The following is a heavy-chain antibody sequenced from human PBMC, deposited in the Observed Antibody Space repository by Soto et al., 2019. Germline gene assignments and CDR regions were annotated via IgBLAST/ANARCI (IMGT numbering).Heavy chain of an antibody. Sequence: GASVKVSCKASGGTFSSYAISWVRQAPGQGLEWMGGIIPIFGTANYAQKFQGRVTITADESTSTAYMELSSLRSEDTAVHYCARCRKNYYYYYGMDVWGQGTTVTVSS. J-gene: IGHJ6*02. CDR3: ARCRKNYYYYYGMDV. CDR1: GGTFSSYA. CDR2: IIPIFGTA. V-gene: IGHV1-69*13.